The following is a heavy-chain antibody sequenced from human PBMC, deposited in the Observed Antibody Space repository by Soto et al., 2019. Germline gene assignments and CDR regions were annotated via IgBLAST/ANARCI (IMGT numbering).Heavy chain of an antibody. CDR2: IWYDGSDK. Sequence: QVQLVESGGGVVQPGRSLRLSCAASGFTFSDHGMHWVRQAPGKGLEWVAVIWYDGSDKYYADFVKGRFTISRDNSKNTLYLQMNSLRAEDTAVYYCARAADCSGGNCYDGLYWGQGTLVTVSS. CDR1: GFTFSDHG. CDR3: ARAADCSGGNCYDGLY. J-gene: IGHJ4*02. D-gene: IGHD2-15*01. V-gene: IGHV3-33*01.